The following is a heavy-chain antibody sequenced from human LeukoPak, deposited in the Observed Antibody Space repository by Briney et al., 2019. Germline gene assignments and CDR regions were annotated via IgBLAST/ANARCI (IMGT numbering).Heavy chain of an antibody. V-gene: IGHV1-8*01. CDR2: MNPNTGYT. Sequence: ASVKVSCKASGYTFTSYDIIWVRQATGQGLEWMRWMNPNTGYTGYAHQFQGRITMTRNTAISTAYMDLSSLNSQDTAVYYCARSSAWAHFDNWGQGTLVSVSS. J-gene: IGHJ4*02. CDR1: GYTFTSYD. CDR3: ARSSAWAHFDN. D-gene: IGHD2-15*01.